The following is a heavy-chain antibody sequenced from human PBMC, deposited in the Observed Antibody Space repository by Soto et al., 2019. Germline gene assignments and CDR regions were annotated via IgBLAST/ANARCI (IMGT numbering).Heavy chain of an antibody. Sequence: SETLSLTSAISRDRVSGTRASWDWVRQSPSSGIEWLGRTYYRSKCYNDNAVSVKSRIAINPDTSNNPFTLQLNSVTPEDTAVYYCARGSSSRYCAGDCYSEDLFDYWGQGTLVTVSS. CDR3: ARGSSSRYCAGDCYSEDLFDY. CDR2: TYYRSKCYN. D-gene: IGHD2-21*01. J-gene: IGHJ4*02. V-gene: IGHV6-1*01. CDR1: RDRVSGTRAS.